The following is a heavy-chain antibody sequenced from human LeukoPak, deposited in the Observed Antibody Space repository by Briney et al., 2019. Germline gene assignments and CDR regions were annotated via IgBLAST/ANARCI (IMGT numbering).Heavy chain of an antibody. J-gene: IGHJ4*02. CDR1: GVSIISGDSISTTPYY. V-gene: IGHV4-39*01. CDR2: TYDSGSS. Sequence: PSEPLSLTCTVSGVSIISGDSISTTPYYWAWIRQPPGKGLEWIESTYDSGSSSYSPYLKSRITRSVDTSKNQFSLRLSSVTAAHTAVYYCVSRRSLWFGPFPDFWGQGTLVTVSS. D-gene: IGHD3-10*01. CDR3: VSRRSLWFGPFPDF.